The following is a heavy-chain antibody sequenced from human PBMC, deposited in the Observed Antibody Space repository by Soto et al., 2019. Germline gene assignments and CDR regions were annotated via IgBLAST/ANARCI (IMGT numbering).Heavy chain of an antibody. V-gene: IGHV2-5*02. CDR1: GFSLSTSGVG. D-gene: IGHD6-13*01. CDR3: AHIFLCIAAAGPYYFDF. J-gene: IGHJ4*02. CDR2: IYWDDDK. Sequence: SGPTLVNPTQTLTLTCTFSGFSLSTSGVGVGWIRQPPGKALEWLALIYWDDDKRYSPSLKSRLTITKDTSKNQVVLTMTNMDPVDTATYYCAHIFLCIAAAGPYYFDFWGQGTLVTVSS.